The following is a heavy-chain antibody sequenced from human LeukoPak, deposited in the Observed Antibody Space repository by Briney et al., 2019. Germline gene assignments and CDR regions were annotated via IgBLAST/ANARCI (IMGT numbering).Heavy chain of an antibody. CDR3: ATPLDYYDRSDSHQGGD. CDR2: IKHDGSEK. Sequence: GGSLRLSCVVSGFSLSSYGMQRVRQAPGKGLEWVANIKHDGSEKNYVDSVKGRFTISRDNAKNSLYLQMNSLRAEDTAVYYCATPLDYYDRSDSHQGGDWGQGTLVTVSS. V-gene: IGHV3-7*03. J-gene: IGHJ4*02. CDR1: GFSLSSYG. D-gene: IGHD3-22*01.